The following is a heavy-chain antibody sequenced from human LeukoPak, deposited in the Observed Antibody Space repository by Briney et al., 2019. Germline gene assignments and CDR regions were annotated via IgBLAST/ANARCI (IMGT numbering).Heavy chain of an antibody. D-gene: IGHD5-18*01. CDR3: ESQTAMGRSGDY. CDR1: GYSFTNDW. V-gene: IGHV5-51*01. Sequence: GESLKISCKASGYSFTNDWIGWVRQIPGKGLEWMGIIDPIDSETRYTPSFQGHVPSPVAKSLTTTYLQSTRLKASNTAMYYCESQTAMGRSGDYWGQGTLVTVSS. CDR2: IDPIDSET. J-gene: IGHJ4*02.